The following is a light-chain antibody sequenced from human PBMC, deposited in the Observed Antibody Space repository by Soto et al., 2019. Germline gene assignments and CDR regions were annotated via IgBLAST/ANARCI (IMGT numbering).Light chain of an antibody. CDR2: KAS. CDR1: QSISSW. CDR3: QQYDLYPWT. J-gene: IGKJ1*01. Sequence: DIQMTQSPSTLSASVGDRVTITCRASQSISSWLAWYQQKPGKAPKLLIYKASSLESGVPSRFSGSGSGTEFPLTISSLQPDDFATYFCQQYDLYPWTFGQGTKVEI. V-gene: IGKV1-5*03.